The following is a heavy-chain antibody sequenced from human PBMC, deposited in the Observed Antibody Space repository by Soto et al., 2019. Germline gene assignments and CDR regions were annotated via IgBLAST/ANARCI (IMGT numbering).Heavy chain of an antibody. J-gene: IGHJ5*02. CDR1: GGSISSSNW. CDR3: ASIYYYGSGSFWFDP. CDR2: IYHSGST. D-gene: IGHD3-10*01. Sequence: PSETLSLTCAVPGGSISSSNWWSWVRQPPGKGLEWIGEIYHSGSTNYNPSLKSRVTISVDKSKNQFSLKLSSVTAADTAVYYCASIYYYGSGSFWFDPWGQGTLVTVSS. V-gene: IGHV4-4*02.